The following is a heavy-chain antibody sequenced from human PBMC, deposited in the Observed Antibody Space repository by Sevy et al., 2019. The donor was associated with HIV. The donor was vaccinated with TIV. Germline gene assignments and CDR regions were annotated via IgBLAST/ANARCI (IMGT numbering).Heavy chain of an antibody. V-gene: IGHV3-21*01. CDR2: ISSSGSYI. D-gene: IGHD3-22*01. CDR3: ARVRPYDTRDFDY. Sequence: GEPLKISCVASGFTFRSYTMKWVRQAPGKGLECVSSISSSGSYIYYADSVKGRFTISRDDAKNSLYLQMNTLRAEDAALYYCARVRPYDTRDFDYWGQGTLVTVSS. CDR1: GFTFRSYT. J-gene: IGHJ4*02.